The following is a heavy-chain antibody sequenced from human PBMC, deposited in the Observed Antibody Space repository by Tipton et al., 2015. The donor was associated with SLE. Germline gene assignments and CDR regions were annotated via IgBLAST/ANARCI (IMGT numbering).Heavy chain of an antibody. CDR1: GGSISSYY. D-gene: IGHD6-13*01. J-gene: IGHJ4*02. CDR3: ANAGGSSSFDY. CDR2: IYYRGST. V-gene: IGHV4-59*01. Sequence: LRLSYTVSGGSISSYYWSWIRQPPGKGLEWIGYIYYRGSTNYNPSLKSRVTISVDTSKNQFSLKLSSVTAADTAVYYCANAGGSSSFDYWGQGTLVTVSS.